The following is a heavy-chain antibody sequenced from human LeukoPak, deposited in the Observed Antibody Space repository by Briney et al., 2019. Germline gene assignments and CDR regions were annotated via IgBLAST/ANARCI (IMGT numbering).Heavy chain of an antibody. D-gene: IGHD2-8*01. CDR3: ARPTDLQGVVRPFDAFDI. CDR1: GGSISSSSYY. Sequence: SETLSLTCTVSGGSISSSSYYWDWIRQPPGQGLEWIGSIYYSGSTYYNPSLRSRVTISVDTSKNQFSLKLSSVTAADTAVYYCARPTDLQGVVRPFDAFDIWGQGTMVTVSS. CDR2: IYYSGST. V-gene: IGHV4-39*01. J-gene: IGHJ3*02.